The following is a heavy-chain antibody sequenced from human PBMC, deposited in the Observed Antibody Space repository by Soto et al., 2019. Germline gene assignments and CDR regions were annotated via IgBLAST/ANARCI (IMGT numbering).Heavy chain of an antibody. V-gene: IGHV3-33*01. Sequence: QVQLVQSGGGVVQPGRSLRLSCAASGFTLSTYGMHWVRQAPGKGLEWVAVMWYDGNKRYYADSVKGRFTISRDDSSNTLYLLMNSLKAEDTAVYYCARDSAGVPPHDGFDIWGHGTMVTVSS. J-gene: IGHJ3*02. CDR2: MWYDGNKR. CDR3: ARDSAGVPPHDGFDI. CDR1: GFTLSTYG. D-gene: IGHD3-10*01.